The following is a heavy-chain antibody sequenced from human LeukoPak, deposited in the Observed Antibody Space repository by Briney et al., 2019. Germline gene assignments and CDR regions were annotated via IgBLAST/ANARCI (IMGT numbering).Heavy chain of an antibody. Sequence: PGGSLRLSCEASGFTFSSYWMSWVRQAPGKGLVWVANIKQDGSEKYYVDSVKGRFTISRDNAKNSLYLQVNSLRAEDTAVYYCANLPLERNYYDSSGYYSFDYWGQGTLVTVSS. J-gene: IGHJ4*02. D-gene: IGHD3-22*01. CDR3: ANLPLERNYYDSSGYYSFDY. CDR1: GFTFSSYW. V-gene: IGHV3-7*03. CDR2: IKQDGSEK.